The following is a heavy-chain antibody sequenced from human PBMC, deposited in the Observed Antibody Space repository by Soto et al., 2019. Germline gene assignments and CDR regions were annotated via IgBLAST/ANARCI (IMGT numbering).Heavy chain of an antibody. CDR1: GDSISSSYY. CDR3: ARLPVVVIALGYFDP. CDR2: VYYTGFT. D-gene: IGHD2-21*01. J-gene: IGHJ5*02. V-gene: IGHV4-39*01. Sequence: QLQLQESGPGLVKPSETLSLTCTVSGDSISSSYYWGWVRQPPGKGLECIGAVYYTGFTYYNPSLDGRLTISLDTSKNQSSLRMSSVTAADTAIYYCARLPVVVIALGYFDPWGPGTLVTVSS.